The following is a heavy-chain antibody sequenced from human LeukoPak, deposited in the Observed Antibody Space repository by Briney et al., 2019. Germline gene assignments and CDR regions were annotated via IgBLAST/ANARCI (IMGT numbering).Heavy chain of an antibody. Sequence: GGSLRLSCAASGFTFSSYWMHWVRQAPGKGLVWVSRINSDGSSTSYADSVKGRFTISRDNAKNTLYLQMNSLRAEDTAVYYCASGMRMAEFDYWGQGTLVTVSS. D-gene: IGHD5-24*01. V-gene: IGHV3-74*01. CDR1: GFTFSSYW. CDR2: INSDGSST. CDR3: ASGMRMAEFDY. J-gene: IGHJ4*02.